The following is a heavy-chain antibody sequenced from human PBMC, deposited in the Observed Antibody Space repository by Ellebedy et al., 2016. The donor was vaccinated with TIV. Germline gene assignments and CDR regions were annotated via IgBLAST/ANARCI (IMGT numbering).Heavy chain of an antibody. CDR1: GGSISSGGYS. V-gene: IGHV4-30-2*01. CDR3: AREYLRNAFDI. CDR2: IYHSGST. Sequence: SETLSLXCAVSGGSISSGGYSWSWIRQPPGKGLEWIGYIYHSGSTYYNPSLKSRVTISVDRSKNQFSLKLSSVTAADTAVYYCAREYLRNAFDIWGQGTMVTVSS. J-gene: IGHJ3*02.